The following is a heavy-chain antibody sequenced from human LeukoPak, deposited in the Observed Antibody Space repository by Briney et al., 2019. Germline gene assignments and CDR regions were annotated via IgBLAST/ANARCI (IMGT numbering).Heavy chain of an antibody. CDR2: IYYSGST. J-gene: IGHJ4*02. CDR1: GGSISSSSYY. D-gene: IGHD6-19*01. CDR3: ARVISSGWQNDDY. V-gene: IGHV4-61*05. Sequence: SETLSLTCTVSGGSISSSSYYWGWIRQPPGKGLEWIGYIYYSGSTNYNPSLKSRVTISVDTSKNQFSLKLSSVTAADTAVYYCARVISSGWQNDDYWGQGTLVTVSS.